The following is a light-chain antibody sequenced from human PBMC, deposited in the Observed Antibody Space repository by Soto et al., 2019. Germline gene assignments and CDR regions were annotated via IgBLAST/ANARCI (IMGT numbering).Light chain of an antibody. CDR3: QQYNDYWT. CDR2: DAS. V-gene: IGKV1-5*01. J-gene: IGKJ1*01. CDR1: QSITTW. Sequence: DIQMTQSPSTLSASVGDRVVITCRASQSITTWLAWYQQKPGKAPKLLIYDASSLESGVPSRFSGSGSGTEFTLTISSLQPDDFATYYCQQYNDYWTFXQGTKADIK.